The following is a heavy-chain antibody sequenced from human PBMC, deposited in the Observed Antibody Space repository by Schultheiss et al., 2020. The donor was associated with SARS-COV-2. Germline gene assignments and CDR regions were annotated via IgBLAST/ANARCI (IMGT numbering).Heavy chain of an antibody. Sequence: GSLRLSCTASGFTFGDYAMSWFRQAPGKGLEWIGEINHSGSTNYNPSLKSRVTISVDTSKNQFSLKLSSVTAADTAVYYCAKAPHFWSPTQFDPWGQGTLVTVSS. J-gene: IGHJ5*02. CDR3: AKAPHFWSPTQFDP. CDR2: INHSGST. D-gene: IGHD3-3*02. V-gene: IGHV4-34*01. CDR1: GFTFGDYA.